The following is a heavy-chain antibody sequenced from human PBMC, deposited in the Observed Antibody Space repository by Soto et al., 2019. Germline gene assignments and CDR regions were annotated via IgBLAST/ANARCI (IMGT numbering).Heavy chain of an antibody. Sequence: QVQLQELGPGLVKPSETLSLSCNVSGGSISGHYWSWVRQTPGKGLEWIGYIYYSGSTKYNPSLTSRVTISVDTSKNHFSLRLTSVTAADTAVYYCARGPYYDLIWNYYYMDVWGKGTTVTVSS. V-gene: IGHV4-59*08. CDR2: IYYSGST. D-gene: IGHD3-16*01. CDR3: ARGPYYDLIWNYYYMDV. CDR1: GGSISGHY. J-gene: IGHJ6*03.